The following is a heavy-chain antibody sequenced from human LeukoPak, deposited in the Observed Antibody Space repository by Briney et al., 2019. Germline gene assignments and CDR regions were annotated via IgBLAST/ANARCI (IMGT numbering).Heavy chain of an antibody. V-gene: IGHV4-34*01. D-gene: IGHD5-18*01. CDR2: INHSGST. CDR3: ARVRTAMASDYYYYYGMDV. Sequence: SETLSLTCAVYGGSHSGYYWSLIRQPPGKGLEWIGEINHSGSTNYNPSLKSRVTISVDTSKNQFSLKLSSVTAADTAVYYCARVRTAMASDYYYYYGMDVWGQGTTVTVSS. J-gene: IGHJ6*02. CDR1: GGSHSGYY.